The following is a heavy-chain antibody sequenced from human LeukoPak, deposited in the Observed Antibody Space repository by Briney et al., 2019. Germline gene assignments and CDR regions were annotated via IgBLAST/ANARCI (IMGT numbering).Heavy chain of an antibody. Sequence: GGSPRLSCAASGYTFTSYGISWVRQAPGQGLEWMGWISAYNGNTNYAQKLQGRVTMTTDTSTSTAYMELRSLRSDDTAVYYCARLDEYSSSWGVDYWGQGTLVTVSS. V-gene: IGHV1-18*01. J-gene: IGHJ4*02. CDR1: GYTFTSYG. CDR2: ISAYNGNT. CDR3: ARLDEYSSSWGVDY. D-gene: IGHD6-13*01.